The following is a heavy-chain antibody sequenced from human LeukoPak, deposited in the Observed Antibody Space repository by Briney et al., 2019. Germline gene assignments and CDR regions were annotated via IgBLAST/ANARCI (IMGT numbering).Heavy chain of an antibody. J-gene: IGHJ3*02. V-gene: IGHV3-9*01. CDR2: ISWNSGSI. Sequence: PGRSLRLSCAASGFTFDDYAMHWVRQAPGKGLEWVSGISWNSGSIGYADSVKGRFTISRDNAKNSLYLQMNSLRAEDTALYYCAKGRRGELLRDAFDIWGQGTMVTVSS. CDR1: GFTFDDYA. CDR3: AKGRRGELLRDAFDI. D-gene: IGHD1-26*01.